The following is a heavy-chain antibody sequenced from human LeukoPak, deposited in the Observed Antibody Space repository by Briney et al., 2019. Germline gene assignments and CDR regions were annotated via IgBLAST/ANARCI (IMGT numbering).Heavy chain of an antibody. Sequence: SETLSLTCAVYGGSFSGYYWSWIRQPPGKGLEWIGEINHSGSTNYNPSLKSRVTISVDTSKNQFSLKLSSVTAADTAVYYCVRGGCSSISCPPDYWGQGTLVTVSS. CDR2: INHSGST. D-gene: IGHD2-2*01. CDR1: GGSFSGYY. V-gene: IGHV4-34*01. CDR3: VRGGCSSISCPPDY. J-gene: IGHJ4*02.